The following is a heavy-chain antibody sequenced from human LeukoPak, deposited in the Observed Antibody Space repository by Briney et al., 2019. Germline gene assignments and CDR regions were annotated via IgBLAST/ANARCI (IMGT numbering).Heavy chain of an antibody. CDR1: GGTFSSYA. J-gene: IGHJ4*02. V-gene: IGHV1-46*03. CDR2: INPSGGST. Sequence: ASVKVSCKASGGTFSSYAISWVRQAPGQGLEWMGIINPSGGSTSYAQKFQGRVTMTRDTSTSTVYMELSSLRSEDTAVYYCARVEYSGSYFGYWGQGTLVTVSS. D-gene: IGHD1-26*01. CDR3: ARVEYSGSYFGY.